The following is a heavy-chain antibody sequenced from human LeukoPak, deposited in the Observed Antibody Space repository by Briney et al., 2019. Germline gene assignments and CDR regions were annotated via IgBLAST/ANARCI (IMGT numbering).Heavy chain of an antibody. Sequence: SETLSLTCSVSGGSISSYYWSWIRQPPGKGLEWIGYIHYIGSSNYNPSLKSRVTISVDTSKNQFSLKLSSVTAADTAVYYCARADSSGYPFDYWGQGTLVTVSS. J-gene: IGHJ4*02. CDR2: IHYIGSS. D-gene: IGHD3-22*01. V-gene: IGHV4-59*01. CDR3: ARADSSGYPFDY. CDR1: GGSISSYY.